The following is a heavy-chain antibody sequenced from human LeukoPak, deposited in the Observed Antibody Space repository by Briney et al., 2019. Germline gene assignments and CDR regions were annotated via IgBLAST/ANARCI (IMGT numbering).Heavy chain of an antibody. D-gene: IGHD6-19*01. V-gene: IGHV4-59*08. CDR2: IYYSGST. J-gene: IGHJ3*02. CDR3: ARHHGGYSSGWYARGAFDI. Sequence: SETLSLTCTVSGGSIRSYYWNWIRQPPGKGLEWIGYIYYSGSTNYNPSLKSRVTISVDTSKNQFSLKLSSVTAADTAVYYCARHHGGYSSGWYARGAFDIWGQGTMVTVSS. CDR1: GGSIRSYY.